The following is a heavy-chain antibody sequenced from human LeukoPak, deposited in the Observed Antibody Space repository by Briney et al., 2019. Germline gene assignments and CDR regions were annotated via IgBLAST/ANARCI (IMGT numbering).Heavy chain of an antibody. V-gene: IGHV4-39*01. CDR2: IYYSGST. CDR1: GGSIYSSSYY. CDR3: ARSGVTPNFDY. D-gene: IGHD2-21*02. J-gene: IGHJ4*02. Sequence: SETLSLTCTVSGGSIYSSSYYWGWIRQPPGKGLEWIGSIYYSGSTYYNPSLKSRVTISVDTSKNQFSLKLSSVTAADTAVYYCARSGVTPNFDYWGQGTLVTVSS.